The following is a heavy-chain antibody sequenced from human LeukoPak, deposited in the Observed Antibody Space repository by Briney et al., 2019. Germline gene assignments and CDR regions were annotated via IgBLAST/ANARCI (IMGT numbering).Heavy chain of an antibody. D-gene: IGHD6-13*01. CDR2: INPNSGGT. V-gene: IGHV1-2*02. J-gene: IGHJ4*02. Sequence: ASVKVSCKASGGTFSSYAISWVRQAPGQGLEWMGWINPNSGGTNYAQKFQGRVTMTRDTSISTAYMELSRLRSDDTAVYYCARNPYSSSGFDYWGQGTLVTVSS. CDR3: ARNPYSSSGFDY. CDR1: GGTFSSYA.